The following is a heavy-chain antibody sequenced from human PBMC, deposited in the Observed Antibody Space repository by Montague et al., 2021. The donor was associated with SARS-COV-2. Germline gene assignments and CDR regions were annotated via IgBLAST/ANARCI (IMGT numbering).Heavy chain of an antibody. D-gene: IGHD2-2*01. J-gene: IGHJ4*02. CDR1: GFTFSSYA. V-gene: IGHV3-30-3*01. Sequence: SLRLSCAASGFTFSSYAMHWVRQAPGKGLEWVAVISYDGSNKYYADSVKGRFTISRDNSKNTLYLQMNSLRAEDTAVYYCARGTALFCSSTSCYLGDFDYWGQGTLVTVSS. CDR2: ISYDGSNK. CDR3: ARGTALFCSSTSCYLGDFDY.